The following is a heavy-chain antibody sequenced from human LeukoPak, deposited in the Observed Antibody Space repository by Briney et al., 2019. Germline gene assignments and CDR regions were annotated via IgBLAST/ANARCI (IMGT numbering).Heavy chain of an antibody. Sequence: GGSLRLSCAVSGFTFSSYWMSWVRQASGKGLECVANNKEDGSEKYYVDPVKGRFTISRDNAKNSLYLQMNSLRAEDTAMYYCARGLPPVMKYYFDYWGQGTLVTVSS. CDR3: ARGLPPVMKYYFDY. CDR1: GFTFSSYW. V-gene: IGHV3-7*02. CDR2: NKEDGSEK. D-gene: IGHD4-11*01. J-gene: IGHJ4*02.